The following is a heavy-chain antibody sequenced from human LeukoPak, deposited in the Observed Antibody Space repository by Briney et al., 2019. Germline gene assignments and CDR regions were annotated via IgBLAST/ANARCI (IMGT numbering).Heavy chain of an antibody. J-gene: IGHJ6*02. CDR2: INPNSGGT. V-gene: IGHV1-2*02. Sequence: ASVKVSCKASGYTFTGYYMHWVRQAPGQGLEWMGWINPNSGGTNYAQKFQGRVTMTRDTSISTAYMELSRLRSDDTAVYYCAREGSIAVVGEGYYGMDVWGQGTTVTVSS. CDR3: AREGSIAVVGEGYYGMDV. CDR1: GYTFTGYY. D-gene: IGHD2-15*01.